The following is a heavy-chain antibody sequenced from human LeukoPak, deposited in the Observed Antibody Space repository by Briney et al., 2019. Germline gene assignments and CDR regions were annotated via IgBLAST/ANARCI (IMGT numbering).Heavy chain of an antibody. CDR1: GFTFSSYA. V-gene: IGHV3-30-3*01. Sequence: GGSLILSCAASGFTFSSYAMHWVRQAPGKGLEWVAVISYDGSNKYYADSVKGRFTISRDNSKNTLYLQMNSLRAEDTAVYYCARGTGRFYYYGMDVWGQGTTVTVSS. CDR3: ARGTGRFYYYGMDV. J-gene: IGHJ6*02. D-gene: IGHD2-8*02. CDR2: ISYDGSNK.